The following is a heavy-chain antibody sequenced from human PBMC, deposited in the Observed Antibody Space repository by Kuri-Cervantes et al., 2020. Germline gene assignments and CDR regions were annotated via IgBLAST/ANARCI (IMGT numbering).Heavy chain of an antibody. CDR2: IWPDGSAT. J-gene: IGHJ3*02. D-gene: IGHD4-17*01. CDR1: GLTFSNYW. V-gene: IGHV3-7*01. Sequence: GGSLRLSCVISGLTFSNYWMSWVRQAPGQGLEWVALIWPDGSATYYLDSVKGRFTISRDNSKNTLYLQMNSLRAEDTAVYYCAKEGGDYGDYAAFDIWGQGTMVTVSS. CDR3: AKEGGDYGDYAAFDI.